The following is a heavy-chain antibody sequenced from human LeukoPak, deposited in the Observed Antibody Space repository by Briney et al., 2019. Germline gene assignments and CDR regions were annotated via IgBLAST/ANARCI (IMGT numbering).Heavy chain of an antibody. J-gene: IGHJ6*02. CDR1: GFTFSGYE. V-gene: IGHV3-48*03. CDR2: ISSGGSTT. D-gene: IGHD6-13*01. CDR3: ARVQQPSGIQGYYYGMDV. Sequence: GGSLRVSCAASGFTFSGYEMKWVRQARGKGLEWVSYISSGGSTTYYADSVKGRFTVSRDNAKNSLYLQMNSLRAEDTAVYYCARVQQPSGIQGYYYGMDVWGQGTTVTVSS.